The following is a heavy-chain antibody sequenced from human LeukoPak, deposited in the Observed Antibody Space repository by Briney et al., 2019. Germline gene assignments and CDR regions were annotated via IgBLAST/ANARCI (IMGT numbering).Heavy chain of an antibody. CDR2: MNTDGSDT. J-gene: IGHJ4*02. CDR3: ARYYGPGTYAVDY. V-gene: IGHV3-74*01. Sequence: GGSLRLSCVASGFTFTNYWMHWGRQAPGKGLVWVSRMNTDGSDTSYADSVKGRFTISRDNARNTLYLQMNSLRVEDTAVYYCARYYGPGTYAVDYWGQGTLVTVSS. D-gene: IGHD3-10*01. CDR1: GFTFTNYW.